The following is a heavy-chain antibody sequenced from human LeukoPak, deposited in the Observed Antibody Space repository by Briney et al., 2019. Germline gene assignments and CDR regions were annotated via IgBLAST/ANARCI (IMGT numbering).Heavy chain of an antibody. V-gene: IGHV4-59*13. D-gene: IGHD4-17*01. J-gene: IGHJ4*02. CDR2: VFDSGGD. Sequence: PSETLSLTCTVSGASISDYYWSWIRQPPGQGLEWIGYVFDSGGDNYNASLKSRGTISVGTSKNQFSVKLGSVTAADTAVYYCAAALGRYGDYSRGYYFDYWGQGTLVTVSS. CDR1: GASISDYY. CDR3: AAALGRYGDYSRGYYFDY.